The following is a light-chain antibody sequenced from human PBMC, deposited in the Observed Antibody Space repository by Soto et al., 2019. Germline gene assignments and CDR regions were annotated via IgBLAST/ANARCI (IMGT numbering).Light chain of an antibody. CDR1: QTISSW. Sequence: DVEMTKSPSFLSASVGEKVTITCRASQTISSWLAWYQQKPGKAPKLLIYAASSLQSGVPSRFSGSGSGTDFTLTISSLQPEDFATYYCQQSYSTPWTFGQGTNVDNK. V-gene: IGKV1-39*01. J-gene: IGKJ1*01. CDR3: QQSYSTPWT. CDR2: AAS.